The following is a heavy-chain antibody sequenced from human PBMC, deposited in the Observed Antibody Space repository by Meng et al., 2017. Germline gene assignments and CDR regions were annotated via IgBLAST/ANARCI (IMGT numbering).Heavy chain of an antibody. Sequence: GVLKISCAASGFTFSSYAMSWVRQAPGKGLEWVSAISGSGGSTYYADSVKGRFTISRDNSKDTLYLQMNSLRAEDTAVYYCAKLYSSSTSCYAQAKHYYYYYGMDVWGQGTTVTVSS. J-gene: IGHJ6*02. CDR1: GFTFSSYA. V-gene: IGHV3-23*01. CDR3: AKLYSSSTSCYAQAKHYYYYYGMDV. CDR2: ISGSGGST. D-gene: IGHD2-2*01.